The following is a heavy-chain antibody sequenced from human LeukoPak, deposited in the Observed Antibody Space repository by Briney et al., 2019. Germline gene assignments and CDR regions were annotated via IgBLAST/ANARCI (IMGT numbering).Heavy chain of an antibody. J-gene: IGHJ4*02. D-gene: IGHD1-26*01. CDR3: AREPTGGSCYFDY. CDR2: TDPSSGNT. Sequence: GASVKVSCKASGYTFTSSYMHWVRQAPGQGLEWMGMTDPSSGNTNYPKKFQGRVTVTRDTSTSTLYMELSSLRSDDTAVYYCAREPTGGSCYFDYWGQGTLVTVSS. CDR1: GYTFTSSY. V-gene: IGHV1-46*01.